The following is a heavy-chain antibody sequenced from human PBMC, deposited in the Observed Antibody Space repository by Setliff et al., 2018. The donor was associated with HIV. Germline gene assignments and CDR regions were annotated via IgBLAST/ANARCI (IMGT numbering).Heavy chain of an antibody. D-gene: IGHD5-18*01. Sequence: GGSLRLSCAASGFTFSRYSMNWVRQAPGKGLEWVSYISSVSGSTIYYADSVKGRFTISRDNARNTLYLQMNSLRAEDTAVYYCADSPPAPYSYGYHNGMWGRGTLVTVSS. CDR2: ISSVSGSTI. CDR3: ADSPPAPYSYGYHNGM. V-gene: IGHV3-48*04. CDR1: GFTFSRYS. J-gene: IGHJ2*01.